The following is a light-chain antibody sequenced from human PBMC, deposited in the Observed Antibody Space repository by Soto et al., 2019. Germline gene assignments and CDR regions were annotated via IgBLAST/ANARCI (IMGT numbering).Light chain of an antibody. CDR1: QSVSSY. V-gene: IGKV3-15*01. CDR2: DAS. J-gene: IGKJ4*01. Sequence: EIVMTQSPATLSVSPGERATLSCRASQSVSSYLAWYQQKPGQAPRLLIYDASTRATGIPARFSGSGSGTEFTLTISSLQSEDFAVYYCQQYNNWPPDTFGGGTKVEIK. CDR3: QQYNNWPPDT.